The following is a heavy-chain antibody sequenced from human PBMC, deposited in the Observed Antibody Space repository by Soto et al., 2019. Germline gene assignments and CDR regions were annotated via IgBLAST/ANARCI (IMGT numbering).Heavy chain of an antibody. V-gene: IGHV1-69*13. CDR3: ARVEYSSSWLRRDWFDP. CDR2: IIPIFGTA. D-gene: IGHD6-13*01. CDR1: GGTFSSYA. Sequence: VASVKVSCKASGGTFSSYAISWVRQAPGQGLEWMGGIIPIFGTANYAQKFQGRVTITADESTSTAYMELSSLRSEDTAVYYCARVEYSSSWLRRDWFDPWGQGTLVTVSS. J-gene: IGHJ5*02.